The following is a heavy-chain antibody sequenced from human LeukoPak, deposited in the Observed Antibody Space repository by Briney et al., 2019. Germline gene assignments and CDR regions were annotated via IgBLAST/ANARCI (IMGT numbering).Heavy chain of an antibody. J-gene: IGHJ4*02. Sequence: ASVKVSCKASGYTFTSYYMHWVRQAPGQGLEWMGIINPSGGSTSYAQKFRGRVTMTRDMSTSTVYMELRSLRSDDTAVYYCARDSIAVAGTGILGDYWGQGTLVTVSS. CDR3: ARDSIAVAGTGILGDY. CDR2: INPSGGST. D-gene: IGHD6-19*01. CDR1: GYTFTSYY. V-gene: IGHV1-46*01.